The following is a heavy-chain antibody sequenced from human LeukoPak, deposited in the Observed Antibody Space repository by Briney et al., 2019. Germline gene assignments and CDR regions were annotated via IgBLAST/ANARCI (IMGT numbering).Heavy chain of an antibody. J-gene: IGHJ6*02. V-gene: IGHV1-46*01. CDR1: GYTFTSYY. CDR2: INPSGGST. CDR3: ARVVVVPAAIGTPNYYGMDV. D-gene: IGHD2-2*01. Sequence: ASVKVSCKASGYTFTSYYMHWLRQSPGQGLEWMGIINPSGGSTSYAQKFQGRVTMTRDTSTSTVYMELSSLRSEDTAVYYCARVVVVPAAIGTPNYYGMDVWGQGTTVTVSS.